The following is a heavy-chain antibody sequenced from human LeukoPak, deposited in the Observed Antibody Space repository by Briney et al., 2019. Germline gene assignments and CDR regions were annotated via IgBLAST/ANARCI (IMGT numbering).Heavy chain of an antibody. CDR3: ARVVYIGGWRPAVYYYMDV. Sequence: PGGSLRLSCAASGFTFSNYWMSWVRQAPGKGLEWVAKIKQDGSEKYYVDSVKGRFTISRDNAKNSLYLQMNSLRAEDTAVYYCARVVYIGGWRPAVYYYMDVWGKGTTVTVSS. CDR2: IKQDGSEK. D-gene: IGHD2-21*02. CDR1: GFTFSNYW. J-gene: IGHJ6*03. V-gene: IGHV3-7*01.